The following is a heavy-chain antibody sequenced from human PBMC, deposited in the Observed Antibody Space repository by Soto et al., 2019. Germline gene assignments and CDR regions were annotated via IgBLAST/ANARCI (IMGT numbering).Heavy chain of an antibody. J-gene: IGHJ4*02. CDR1: GYTFTSHG. CDR2: ISTYNSNT. D-gene: IGHD3-22*01. CDR3: ARDKTYYDMGTFDY. Sequence: ASVKVSCKASGYTFTSHGISWVRQAPGQGLEWMGWISTYNSNTNYDQNLQDRLTMTVDASTNTAYMELRSLTSDDTAIYYCARDKTYYDMGTFDYWGQGTLVTVS. V-gene: IGHV1-18*01.